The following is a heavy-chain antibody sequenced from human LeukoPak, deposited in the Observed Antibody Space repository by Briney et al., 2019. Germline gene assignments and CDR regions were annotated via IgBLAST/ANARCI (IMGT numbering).Heavy chain of an antibody. CDR1: GGSFTDYY. Sequence: SETLSLTCAVYGGSFTDYYWTWIRQPPGKGLEWIGEISHSGSTNYNPSLKSRVTISVDTSKSQFSLHVNSVTAADTALYYCTRSVQGYSGHDYTWFDSWGQGTLVTVSS. CDR2: ISHSGST. J-gene: IGHJ5*01. CDR3: TRSVQGYSGHDYTWFDS. D-gene: IGHD5-12*01. V-gene: IGHV4-34*01.